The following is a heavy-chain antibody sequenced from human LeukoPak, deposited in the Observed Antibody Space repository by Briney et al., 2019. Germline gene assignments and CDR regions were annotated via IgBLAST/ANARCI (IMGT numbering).Heavy chain of an antibody. Sequence: GGSLRLSCAASGFTFSSYAMSWVRQAPGKGLEWVSAISGSGGSTYYADSVKGRFTISRDNSKNTLYLQMNSLRAEDTAVYHCAKDPLRITMVRGVGNWFDPWGQGTLVTVSS. J-gene: IGHJ5*02. D-gene: IGHD3-10*01. CDR3: AKDPLRITMVRGVGNWFDP. CDR1: GFTFSSYA. V-gene: IGHV3-23*01. CDR2: ISGSGGST.